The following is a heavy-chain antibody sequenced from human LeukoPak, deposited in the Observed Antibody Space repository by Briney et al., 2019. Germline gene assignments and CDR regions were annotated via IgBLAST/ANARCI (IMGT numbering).Heavy chain of an antibody. CDR3: ARGDPFDY. Sequence: PSETLSLTCSVSSGSFSNFYWSWIRQPPGKGLEWIGYIYHSGSTYYNPSLKSRVTISVDRSKNQFSLKLSSVTAADTAVYYCARGDPFDYWGQGTLVTVSS. CDR1: SGSFSNFY. D-gene: IGHD2-21*02. J-gene: IGHJ4*02. CDR2: IYHSGST. V-gene: IGHV4-59*12.